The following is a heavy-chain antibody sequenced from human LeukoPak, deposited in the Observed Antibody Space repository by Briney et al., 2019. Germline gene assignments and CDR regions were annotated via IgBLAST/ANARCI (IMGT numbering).Heavy chain of an antibody. CDR2: IRYDGSNK. J-gene: IGHJ3*02. CDR1: GFTFSSYG. V-gene: IGHV3-30*02. D-gene: IGHD3-3*01. Sequence: GGSLRLSCAASGFTFSSYGMHWVRQAPGKGLEWVAFIRYDGSNKYYADSVKGRFTISRDNSKNTLYLQMNSLRAEDTAVYYCAKDSRRLRFLEWLRGLFAFDIWGQGTMVTVSS. CDR3: AKDSRRLRFLEWLRGLFAFDI.